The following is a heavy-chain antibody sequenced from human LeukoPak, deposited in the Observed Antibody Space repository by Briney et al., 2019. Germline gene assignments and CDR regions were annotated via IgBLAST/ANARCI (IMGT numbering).Heavy chain of an antibody. Sequence: SETLSLTCALYGGSFSVYYWAWIRQPPGKGLEWIGEINHSGSTNYNPSLKSRVTISVDTSKNQFSLKVTSVTAADTAVYYCARGLNNYGSGRDWFGPWGQGTLVTVSS. CDR1: GGSFSVYY. J-gene: IGHJ5*02. D-gene: IGHD3-10*01. CDR3: ARGLNNYGSGRDWFGP. CDR2: INHSGST. V-gene: IGHV4-34*01.